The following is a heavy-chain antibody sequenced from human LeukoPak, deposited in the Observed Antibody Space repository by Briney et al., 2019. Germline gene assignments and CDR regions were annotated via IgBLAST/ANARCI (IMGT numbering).Heavy chain of an antibody. D-gene: IGHD3-3*01. CDR3: ARARADFWSGYYEALDV. CDR2: INSDGSST. V-gene: IGHV3-74*01. Sequence: GGSLRLSCAASGFTFSSYWMHWVRQAPGKGLVWVSRINSDGSSTSYADSVKGRFTISRDNAKNTLYLQMNSLGAEDTAVYYCARARADFWSGYYEALDVWGQGTTVTVSS. CDR1: GFTFSSYW. J-gene: IGHJ6*02.